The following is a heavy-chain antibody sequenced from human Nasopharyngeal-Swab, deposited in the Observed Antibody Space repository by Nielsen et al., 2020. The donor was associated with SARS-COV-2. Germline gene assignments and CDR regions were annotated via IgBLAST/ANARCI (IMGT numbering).Heavy chain of an antibody. D-gene: IGHD5-24*01. CDR2: IYPGDSDT. V-gene: IGHV5-51*01. Sequence: VRQMPGKGLEWMGIIYPGDSDTRYSPSFQGQVTISADKSISTAYLQWSSLKASDTAMYYCARLKDTATTPGWFDYWGQGTLVTVSS. CDR3: ARLKDTATTPGWFDY. J-gene: IGHJ4*02.